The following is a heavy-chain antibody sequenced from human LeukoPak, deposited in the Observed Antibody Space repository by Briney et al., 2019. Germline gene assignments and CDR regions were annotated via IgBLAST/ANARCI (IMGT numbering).Heavy chain of an antibody. V-gene: IGHV3-7*01. CDR1: GFTFTNYW. J-gene: IGHJ3*02. Sequence: PGGSLRLSCAAAGFTFTNYWMIWVRQAPGKGLEWVANIKEDGSAEFYVDSVKGRFTLSRDNAKNSVYLQMNSLRAEDTAVYYCARDRIRREYSDSSGYRPDAFDIWGQGTTVTVSS. CDR3: ARDRIRREYSDSSGYRPDAFDI. CDR2: IKEDGSAE. D-gene: IGHD3-22*01.